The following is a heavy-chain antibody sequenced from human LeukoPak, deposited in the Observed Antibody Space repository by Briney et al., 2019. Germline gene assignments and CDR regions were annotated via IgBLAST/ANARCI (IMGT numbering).Heavy chain of an antibody. V-gene: IGHV4-61*01. J-gene: IGHJ4*02. Sequence: KTSETLSLTFTVPGASVTSGTYYWSWIRQPPGKGLEWIGYIYYSGSTNSNPSLKSRVTISIDPSKNQFSLKLTSVTAADTAVYYCARTDLAVAWGPPDSWSQGTLVTVSS. CDR3: ARTDLAVAWGPPDS. CDR1: GASVTSGTYY. CDR2: IYYSGST. D-gene: IGHD6-19*01.